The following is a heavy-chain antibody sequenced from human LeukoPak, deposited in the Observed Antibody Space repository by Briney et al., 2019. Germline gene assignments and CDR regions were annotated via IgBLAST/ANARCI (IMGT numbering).Heavy chain of an antibody. CDR3: ARDSSGPLY. D-gene: IGHD6-19*01. CDR2: MSYDGSNK. V-gene: IGHV3-30-3*01. Sequence: TGGSLRLSCATSGFTFSSYALHWVRQAPGKGLEWVAVMSYDGSNKFYADSVKGRFTISRDNSKNTLYLQMNSLRTEDTAVYYCARDSSGPLYWGQGTLVTVSS. CDR1: GFTFSSYA. J-gene: IGHJ4*02.